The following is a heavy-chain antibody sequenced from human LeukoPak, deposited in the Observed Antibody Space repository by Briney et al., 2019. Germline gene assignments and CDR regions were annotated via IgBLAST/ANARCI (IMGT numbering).Heavy chain of an antibody. D-gene: IGHD3-10*01. CDR2: IYYSGSP. V-gene: IGHV4-59*01. CDR3: ARGTANWFDP. J-gene: IGHJ5*02. Sequence: SETLSLTCTVSGGSISSYYWSWIRQTPAKGLEWIGYIYYSGSPLYNPSLKSRVTISVDTSKNQFSLKLSSVTAADTAVYYCARGTANWFDPWGQGTLVTVSS. CDR1: GGSISSYY.